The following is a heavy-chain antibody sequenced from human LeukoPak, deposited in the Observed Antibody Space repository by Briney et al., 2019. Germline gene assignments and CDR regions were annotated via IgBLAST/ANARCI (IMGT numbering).Heavy chain of an antibody. CDR2: IGGSGGST. J-gene: IGHJ4*02. CDR1: GFTFSSYG. CDR3: AKFALRYCSGGSCHPFDY. Sequence: GGSLRLSCAASGFTFSSYGMSWVRQAPGKGLEWVSAIGGSGGSTYYADSVKGRFIISRDNSKNTLYLQMNSLRAEDTAVYYCAKFALRYCSGGSCHPFDYWGQGTLVTVSS. V-gene: IGHV3-23*01. D-gene: IGHD2-15*01.